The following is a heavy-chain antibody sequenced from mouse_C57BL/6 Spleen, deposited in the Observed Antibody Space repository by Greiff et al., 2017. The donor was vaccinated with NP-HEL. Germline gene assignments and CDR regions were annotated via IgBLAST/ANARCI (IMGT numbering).Heavy chain of an antibody. CDR3: ARDYDGYWYFDV. CDR2: INPGSGGT. J-gene: IGHJ1*03. V-gene: IGHV1-54*01. Sequence: LQESGAELVRPGTSVKVSCKASGYAFTNHLIEWVKQRPGQGLEWIGVINPGSGGTNYNQKFKDKATLTADKSSSTAYMQLSSLTYEDSAVYYCARDYDGYWYFDVWGTGTTVTVSS. CDR1: GYAFTNHL. D-gene: IGHD2-4*01.